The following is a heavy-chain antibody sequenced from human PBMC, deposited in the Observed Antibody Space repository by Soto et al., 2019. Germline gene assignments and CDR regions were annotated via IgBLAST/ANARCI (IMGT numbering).Heavy chain of an antibody. CDR2: INAGNGNT. J-gene: IGHJ4*02. CDR3: ARDLPSTVTIDY. D-gene: IGHD4-17*01. V-gene: IGHV1-3*01. Sequence: AASVKVSCKASGYTFTSYAMHWVRQAPGQRLEWMGWINAGNGNTKYSQKFQGRVTITRDTSASTAYMELSSLRSEDTAVYYCARDLPSTVTIDYWGQGTLVTVSS. CDR1: GYTFTSYA.